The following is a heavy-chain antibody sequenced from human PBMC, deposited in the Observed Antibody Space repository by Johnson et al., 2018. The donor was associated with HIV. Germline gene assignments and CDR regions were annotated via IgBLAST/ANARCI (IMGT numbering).Heavy chain of an antibody. CDR3: AKDQGKAVAAPDVFDV. CDR2: ISGSGGST. D-gene: IGHD6-19*01. CDR1: GFTFSSYA. Sequence: VQLVESGGGLVQPGGSLRLSCAASGFTFSSYAMSLVRQAPGKGLEWVSAISGSGGSTYYADSVKGRFTISRDNSKNTLYLQMNSLRAEDTAVYYCAKDQGKAVAAPDVFDVWGQGTRVTVSS. J-gene: IGHJ3*01. V-gene: IGHV3-23*04.